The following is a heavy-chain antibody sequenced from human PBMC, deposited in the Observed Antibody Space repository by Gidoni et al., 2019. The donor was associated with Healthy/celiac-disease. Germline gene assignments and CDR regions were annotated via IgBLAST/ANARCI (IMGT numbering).Heavy chain of an antibody. CDR3: ARGGRLRYWFDP. CDR2: IVTAGDT. CDR1: GFTFSSYD. D-gene: IGHD4-17*01. Sequence: EVQLVESGGGLVQPGGSLGLSCAASGFTFSSYDMPWVRQATGKGLGWVSAIVTAGDTYYPGSVKGRFTISRENAKNSLYLQMNSLRAGDTAVYYCARGGRLRYWFDPWGQGTLVTVSS. V-gene: IGHV3-13*01. J-gene: IGHJ5*02.